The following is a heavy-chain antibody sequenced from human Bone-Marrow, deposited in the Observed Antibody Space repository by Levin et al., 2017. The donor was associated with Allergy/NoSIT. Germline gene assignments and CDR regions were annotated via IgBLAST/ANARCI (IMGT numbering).Heavy chain of an antibody. D-gene: IGHD3-16*01. CDR3: AQDRHVAVSLFHI. Sequence: SCAASGFVSSTFAMSWVRQAPGKGLEWVSAISGSGSTTYYADSVKGRFTISRDNSKNTLYLQINSLRAEDTGVYFCAQDRHVAVSLFHIWGQGTTVIVSS. CDR1: GFVSSTFA. CDR2: ISGSGSTT. V-gene: IGHV3-23*01. J-gene: IGHJ3*02.